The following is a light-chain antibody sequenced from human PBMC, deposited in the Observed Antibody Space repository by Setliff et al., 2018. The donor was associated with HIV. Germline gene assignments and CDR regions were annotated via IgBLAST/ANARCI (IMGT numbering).Light chain of an antibody. CDR3: QVCDTSSDHYV. V-gene: IGLV3-21*03. Sequence: SYELTQPPSVSVAPGKTARIPCGADIIGRESVHWYQQKPGQAPVLVVSDDSDRPSGIPERFSGSISGNTATPTITRVEAGDEADYYCQVCDTSSDHYVFGTGTKVTVL. CDR2: DDS. J-gene: IGLJ1*01. CDR1: IIGRES.